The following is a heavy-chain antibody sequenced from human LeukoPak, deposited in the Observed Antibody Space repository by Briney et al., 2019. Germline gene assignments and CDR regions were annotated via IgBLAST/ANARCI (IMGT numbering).Heavy chain of an antibody. D-gene: IGHD3/OR15-3a*01. J-gene: IGHJ4*02. V-gene: IGHV3-23*01. CDR1: GFSFSSYA. CDR3: VIGPRQKRGLNTY. CDR2: ISGNGGST. Sequence: PGGSLRLSCAASGFSFSSYAMSWVRQAPGKGLEWVSGISGNGGSTYHADSVKGRFTISRDNSKNTVYLQMNSLRADDTAVYYCVIGPRQKRGLNTYRGQGTLVIVSS.